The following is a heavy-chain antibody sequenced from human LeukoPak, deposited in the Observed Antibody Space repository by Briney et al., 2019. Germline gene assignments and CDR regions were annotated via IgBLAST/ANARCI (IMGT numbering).Heavy chain of an antibody. V-gene: IGHV3-23*01. Sequence: GGSLRLSCSASGFIFTNYAMSWVRQAPGKGLEWVSTTRANGGTSYYAYSVKGRFTISRDNSKNTLFLQMNSLRVEDTAVYYCVKGPGSRRYLYWGQGTLVTVSS. J-gene: IGHJ4*02. CDR2: TRANGGTS. CDR1: GFIFTNYA. CDR3: VKGPGSRRYLY. D-gene: IGHD6-25*01.